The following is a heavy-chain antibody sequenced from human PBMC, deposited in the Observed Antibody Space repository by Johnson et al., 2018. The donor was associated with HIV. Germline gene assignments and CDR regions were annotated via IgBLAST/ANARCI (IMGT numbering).Heavy chain of an antibody. Sequence: QVQLMESGGGVVQPGRSLRLSCAASGFTFSTYAMHWVRQAPGKGLEWVAVISYDGSNKYYADSVKGRFTISRDNAKNTLYLQMNSLSAEDTAVYYCAREGPEAAFDIWGQGTMVTVSS. CDR3: AREGPEAAFDI. J-gene: IGHJ3*02. CDR2: ISYDGSNK. V-gene: IGHV3-30*04. CDR1: GFTFSTYA.